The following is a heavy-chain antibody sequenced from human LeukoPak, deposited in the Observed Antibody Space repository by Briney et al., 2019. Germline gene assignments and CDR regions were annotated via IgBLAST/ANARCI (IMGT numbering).Heavy chain of an antibody. CDR2: IYYSVIT. J-gene: IGHJ2*01. Sequence: SETLSLTCTVSGGSISSYYWSWIRQPPGKGLEWIGYIYYSVITNYNPSLKSRVTISVDTSKNHFSLKLSSMTAADTAVYYCARYPKVYDIRYWYFDLWGRGTLVTVSS. CDR3: ARYPKVYDIRYWYFDL. V-gene: IGHV4-59*01. D-gene: IGHD2-8*01. CDR1: GGSISSYY.